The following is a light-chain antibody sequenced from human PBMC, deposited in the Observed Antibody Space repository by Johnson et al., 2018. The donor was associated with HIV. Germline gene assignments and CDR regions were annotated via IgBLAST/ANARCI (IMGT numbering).Light chain of an antibody. Sequence: QSVLTQPPSVSAAPGQKVTISCSGSSSNIGNNYVSWYQQLPGTAPKLLVYENVKRPSGIPDRFSASKSGTSAPLDITGLQTGDEADYYCGTWDSSLSVYVFGTGTKVTVL. CDR2: ENV. V-gene: IGLV1-51*02. CDR1: SSNIGNNY. J-gene: IGLJ1*01. CDR3: GTWDSSLSVYV.